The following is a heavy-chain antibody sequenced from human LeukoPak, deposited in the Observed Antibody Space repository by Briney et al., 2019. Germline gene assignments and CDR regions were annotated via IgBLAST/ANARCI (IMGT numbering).Heavy chain of an antibody. CDR2: ISTYNGNT. CDR3: ARSGRTFGGIIATDY. Sequence: ASVKVSCKASGYTFTSYGISWVRQAPGQGPEWMGWISTYNGNTKYAQKLQGRVTMTTDTPTSTAYMELRSLRPDDTAVYYCARSGRTFGGIIATDYWGQGTLVTVSS. J-gene: IGHJ4*02. CDR1: GYTFTSYG. V-gene: IGHV1-18*01. D-gene: IGHD3-16*02.